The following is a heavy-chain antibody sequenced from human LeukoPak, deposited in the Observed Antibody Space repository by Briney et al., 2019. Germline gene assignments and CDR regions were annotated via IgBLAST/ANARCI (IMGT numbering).Heavy chain of an antibody. V-gene: IGHV1-2*02. CDR2: INPNTGDT. CDR3: VRAQNTERWFLYVPFGP. CDR1: GYTFTDYY. D-gene: IGHD3-9*01. J-gene: IGHJ5*02. Sequence: ASVKVSCKTSGYTFTDYYLHWVRQAPGQGLEWLGWINPNTGDTNYAQKFQGRVTMTRDTSINTAYMELSRLTSDDTAVYYCVRAQNTERWFLYVPFGPWGQGTLVTVSS.